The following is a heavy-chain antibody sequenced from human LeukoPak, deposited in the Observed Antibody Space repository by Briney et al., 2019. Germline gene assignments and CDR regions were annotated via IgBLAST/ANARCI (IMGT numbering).Heavy chain of an antibody. D-gene: IGHD2-15*01. Sequence: GGSLRLSCAASGFTFSSYEMNWVRQAPGKGLEWVSYISSSGSTIYYADSVKGRFTISRDNAKNSVYLQMNSLRAEDTAVYYCGRGQDCCGWYLQQRGQGTLVTVSS. V-gene: IGHV3-48*03. CDR1: GFTFSSYE. CDR3: GRGQDCCGWYLQQ. J-gene: IGHJ1*01. CDR2: ISSSGSTI.